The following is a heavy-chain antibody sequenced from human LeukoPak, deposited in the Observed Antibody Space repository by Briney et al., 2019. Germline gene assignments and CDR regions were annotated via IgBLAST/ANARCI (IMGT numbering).Heavy chain of an antibody. Sequence: GGSLRLSCAASGFTVSNNYMSWVRQAPGKGLEWVSLIYGDGTTYYADSVKGRFTISSDSSKNTLYLQMNSLRAEDTAVYYCARAPNYGDYGGQWGRGTLVTVSS. CDR1: GFTVSNNY. D-gene: IGHD4-17*01. CDR3: ARAPNYGDYGGQ. J-gene: IGHJ4*02. V-gene: IGHV3-53*01. CDR2: IYGDGTT.